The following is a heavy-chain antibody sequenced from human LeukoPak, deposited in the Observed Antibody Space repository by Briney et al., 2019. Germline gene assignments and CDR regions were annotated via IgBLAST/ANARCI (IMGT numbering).Heavy chain of an antibody. CDR3: ARDPGYSNSPYYVDY. CDR1: GFTFSSYS. D-gene: IGHD5-12*01. V-gene: IGHV3-21*01. CDR2: ISSSSSYI. J-gene: IGHJ4*02. Sequence: PGGSLRLSCAASGFTFSSYSMNWVRQAPGKGLEWVSSISSSSSYIYYADSVKGRFTISRDNAKNSLYLQMNSLRAEDTAVFYCARDPGYSNSPYYVDYWGQGTLVTVSS.